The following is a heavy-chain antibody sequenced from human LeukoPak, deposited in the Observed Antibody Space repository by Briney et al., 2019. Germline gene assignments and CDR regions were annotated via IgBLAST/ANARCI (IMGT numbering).Heavy chain of an antibody. D-gene: IGHD2-15*01. CDR1: GFTFSSYS. Sequence: GGSLRLSCAASGFTFSSYSMNWVRQAPGKGLEWVSSISSSSSYIYYADSVKGRFTISRDNAKNSLYLQMNSLRAEDTALYYCAKGGNEAATFSSIDPWGQGTLVTVSS. CDR2: ISSSSSYI. J-gene: IGHJ5*02. CDR3: AKGGNEAATFSSIDP. V-gene: IGHV3-21*04.